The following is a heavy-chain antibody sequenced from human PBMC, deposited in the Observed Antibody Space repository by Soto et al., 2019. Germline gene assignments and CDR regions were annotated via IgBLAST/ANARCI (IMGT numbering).Heavy chain of an antibody. Sequence: QLQLQESGPGLVKPSETLSLTCTVSGGSISSSSYYWGWIRQPPGKGLEWIGSIYYSGSTYYNPSLKSRGTISVDTSKIQFSLKLSSGTAADTAVYYCARAPLYVVVVAADAFDIWGQGTMVTVSS. J-gene: IGHJ3*02. V-gene: IGHV4-39*01. CDR3: ARAPLYVVVVAADAFDI. CDR2: IYYSGST. D-gene: IGHD2-15*01. CDR1: GGSISSSSYY.